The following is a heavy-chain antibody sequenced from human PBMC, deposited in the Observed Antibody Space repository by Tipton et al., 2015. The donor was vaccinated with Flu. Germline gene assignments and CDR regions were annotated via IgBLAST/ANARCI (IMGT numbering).Heavy chain of an antibody. Sequence: TLSLTCAVSGDSISSDFYWAWIRRFPGKGLEWIGTVSRTGSTIYNPSLKSRATISIDTSKNQFSLNMRSVTAADMAVYYCARRDYSNYVSDPKSWFDPWGQRTLVAVSS. J-gene: IGHJ5*02. CDR1: GDSISSDFY. CDR3: ARRDYSNYVSDPKSWFDP. D-gene: IGHD4-11*01. V-gene: IGHV4-38-2*01. CDR2: VSRTGST.